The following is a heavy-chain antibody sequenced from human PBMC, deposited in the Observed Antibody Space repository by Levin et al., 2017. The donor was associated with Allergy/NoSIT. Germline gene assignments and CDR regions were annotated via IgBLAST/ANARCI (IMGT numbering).Heavy chain of an antibody. Sequence: KASETLSLTCTVSGGSISTSSYYWGWIRQPPGKGLEWIGNIYHSGSTYYTPSLRSRVTISVDTSKNQFSLRVNSVTAADTAVYYCARDEMVHEIQYYYGMDVWGQGTTVTVSS. J-gene: IGHJ6*02. CDR1: GGSISTSSYY. CDR2: IYHSGST. CDR3: ARDEMVHEIQYYYGMDV. D-gene: IGHD2-8*01. V-gene: IGHV4-39*07.